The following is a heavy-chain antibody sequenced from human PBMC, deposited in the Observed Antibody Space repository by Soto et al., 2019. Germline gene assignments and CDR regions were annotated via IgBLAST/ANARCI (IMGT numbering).Heavy chain of an antibody. J-gene: IGHJ5*02. D-gene: IGHD3-10*01. CDR1: GGSISSYY. CDR2: IYYSGST. CDR3: ARHLLGEPEDWFDP. Sequence: SETLSLTCTVSGGSISSYYWSWIRQPPGKGLEWIGYIYYSGSTNYNPSLKSRVTISVDTSKNQFSLKLSSVTAADTAVYYCARHLLGEPEDWFDPWGQGTLVTVSS. V-gene: IGHV4-59*08.